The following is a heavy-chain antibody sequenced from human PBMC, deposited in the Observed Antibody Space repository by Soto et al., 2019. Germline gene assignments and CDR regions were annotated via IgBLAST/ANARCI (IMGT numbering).Heavy chain of an antibody. Sequence: GGSLRLSCAASGFTFSSYAMSWVRQAPGKGLDWVSAISGSGGSTYYADSVKGRFTISRDNSKNTLYLQMNSLRAEDTAVYYCARPTTVIYFDYWGQGTLVTVSS. CDR1: GFTFSSYA. CDR3: ARPTTVIYFDY. V-gene: IGHV3-23*01. CDR2: ISGSGGST. D-gene: IGHD4-17*01. J-gene: IGHJ4*02.